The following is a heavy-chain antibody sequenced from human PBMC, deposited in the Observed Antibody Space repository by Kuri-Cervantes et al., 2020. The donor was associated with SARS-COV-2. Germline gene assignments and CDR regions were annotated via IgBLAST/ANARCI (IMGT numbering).Heavy chain of an antibody. CDR3: AKSPVDTFMVKGYYYMDV. V-gene: IGHV3-33*03. D-gene: IGHD5-18*01. J-gene: IGHJ6*03. CDR2: IWHDGSNK. Sequence: EWVAVIWHDGSNKYFTDCVKARFTISRDKSKNTLYLQMNSLRAEDTAIYYCAKSPVDTFMVKGYYYMDVWGKGTTVTVSS.